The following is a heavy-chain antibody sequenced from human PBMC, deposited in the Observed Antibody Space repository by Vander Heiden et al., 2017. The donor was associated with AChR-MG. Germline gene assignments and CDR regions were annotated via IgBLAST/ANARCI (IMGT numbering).Heavy chain of an antibody. CDR3: ARDQRGTTVRNYYYYGMDV. V-gene: IGHV3-33*01. J-gene: IGHJ6*02. CDR1: GFTFSSYG. Sequence: QVQLVESGGGVVQPGRSLRLSCAASGFTFSSYGMHWVRQAPGKGLEWVAVIWYDGSNKYYADSVKGRFTISRDNSKNTLYLQMNSLRAEDTAVYYCARDQRGTTVRNYYYYGMDVWGQGTTVTVSS. CDR2: IWYDGSNK. D-gene: IGHD4-4*01.